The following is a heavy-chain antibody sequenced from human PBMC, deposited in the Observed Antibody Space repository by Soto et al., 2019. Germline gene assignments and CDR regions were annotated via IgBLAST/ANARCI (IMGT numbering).Heavy chain of an antibody. CDR2: IYYSGGT. CDR3: ASLHLVATPTSYYYGLAV. D-gene: IGHD5-12*01. CDR1: GGSISSGGYY. V-gene: IGHV4-31*03. J-gene: IGHJ6*02. Sequence: SETLSLTCTVSGGSISSGGYYWSWIRQHPGKGLEWIGYIYYSGGTYYNPSLKSRITISVDTSKNQFSLRLSSVTAADTAVYFCASLHLVATPTSYYYGLAVRGQGTTVTVSS.